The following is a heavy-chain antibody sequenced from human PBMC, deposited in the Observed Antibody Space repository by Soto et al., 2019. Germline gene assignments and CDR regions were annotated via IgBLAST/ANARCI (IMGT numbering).Heavy chain of an antibody. V-gene: IGHV1-46*01. D-gene: IGHD3-9*01. CDR3: ARDKVSGVVSGTGYYYGMDV. CDR2: INPSGGST. J-gene: IGHJ6*02. CDR1: GYTFTSYY. Sequence: ASVKVSCKASGYTFTSYYMHWVRQAPGQGLEWMGIINPSGGSTSYAQKFQGRVTMTRDTSTSTVYMELSSLGSEDTAVYYCARDKVSGVVSGTGYYYGMDVWGQGTTVTVSS.